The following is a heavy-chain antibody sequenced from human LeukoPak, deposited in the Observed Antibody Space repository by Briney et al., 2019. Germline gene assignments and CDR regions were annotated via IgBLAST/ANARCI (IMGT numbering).Heavy chain of an antibody. CDR2: IYTSGST. D-gene: IGHD3-22*01. J-gene: IGHJ3*02. CDR3: ARLDSSGYYDAFDI. Sequence: PSETLSLTCTVSGGSISSYYWSWIRQPAGKGLEWIGRIYTSGSTNYNPSLKSRVTMSVDTSKNQFSLKLSSVTAADTAVYYCARLDSSGYYDAFDIWGQGTMVTVSS. V-gene: IGHV4-4*07. CDR1: GGSISSYY.